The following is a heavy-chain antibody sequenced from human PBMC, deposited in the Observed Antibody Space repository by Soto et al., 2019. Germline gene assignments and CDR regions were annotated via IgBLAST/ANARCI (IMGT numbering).Heavy chain of an antibody. D-gene: IGHD3-3*01. CDR1: GGSVSSGSYY. Sequence: QVQLQESGPGLVKPSETLSLTCTVSGGSVSSGSYYWNWIRQPPGKGLEWIGYIFYGGSTNYNPSLKSRVTISVDTSKNQFSLKLSSVTAADTAVYYCARGMSGDLTWALYWGQGTLVTVSS. CDR3: ARGMSGDLTWALY. V-gene: IGHV4-61*01. CDR2: IFYGGST. J-gene: IGHJ4*02.